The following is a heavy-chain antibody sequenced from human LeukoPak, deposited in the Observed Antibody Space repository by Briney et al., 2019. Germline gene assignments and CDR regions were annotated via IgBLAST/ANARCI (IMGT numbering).Heavy chain of an antibody. CDR3: ARRNGFWSGPYYFDY. V-gene: IGHV4-34*01. Sequence: SETLSLTCTVSGGSISSYYWSWIRQPPGKGLEWIGEINHSGSTNYNPSLKSRVTISVDTSKNQFSLKLSSVTAADTAVYYCARRNGFWSGPYYFDYWGQGTLVTVSS. J-gene: IGHJ4*02. CDR1: GGSISSYY. D-gene: IGHD3-3*01. CDR2: INHSGST.